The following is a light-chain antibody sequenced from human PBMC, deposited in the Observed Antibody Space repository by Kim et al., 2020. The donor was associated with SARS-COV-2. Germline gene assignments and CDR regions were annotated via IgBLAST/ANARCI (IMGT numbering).Light chain of an antibody. CDR3: QQFDTVPLT. Sequence: AFVGDRGTHTWPARQPNNNLLNWVQQKPGEAPKTPDSDASSLETGLPSRFSGSGSGTHFTFTISSLQPGDVATYYCQQFDTVPLTFGGGTRVEIK. CDR1: QPNNNL. CDR2: DAS. V-gene: IGKV1-33*01. J-gene: IGKJ4*01.